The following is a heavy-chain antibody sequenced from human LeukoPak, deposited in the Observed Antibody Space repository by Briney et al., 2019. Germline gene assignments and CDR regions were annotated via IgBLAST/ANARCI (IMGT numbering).Heavy chain of an antibody. Sequence: GGFLRLSCAASGISFINAWMTWVRQAPGKGLEWVSRIKSKGDGGTTDYAAPVKGRFTISRDDSKNTLYLQMNSLKTEDTAVYYCTTGVDIAIARDYWGQGTLVTVSS. CDR1: GISFINAW. CDR2: IKSKGDGGTT. V-gene: IGHV3-15*01. D-gene: IGHD5-18*01. J-gene: IGHJ4*02. CDR3: TTGVDIAIARDY.